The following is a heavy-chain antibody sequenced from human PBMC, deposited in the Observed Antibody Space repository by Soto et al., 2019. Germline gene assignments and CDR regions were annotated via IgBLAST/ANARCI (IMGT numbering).Heavy chain of an antibody. J-gene: IGHJ4*02. V-gene: IGHV3-23*01. CDR1: GFTFSSYA. D-gene: IGHD2-8*01. Sequence: EVQMLESGGGLVQPGGSLRLSCAASGFTFSSYAMSWVRQAPGKGLEWVSAISGSDGSTFYADSVKGRLTISRDDSKNTLYLQMNSLRAEDTAVYYCAKGPGMYSDFDCWGQGTLVTVSS. CDR3: AKGPGMYSDFDC. CDR2: ISGSDGST.